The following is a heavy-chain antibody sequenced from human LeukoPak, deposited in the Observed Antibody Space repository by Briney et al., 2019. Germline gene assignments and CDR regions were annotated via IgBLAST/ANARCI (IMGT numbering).Heavy chain of an antibody. CDR2: ISSSGSTI. V-gene: IGHV3-48*03. Sequence: PGGSLRLSCAASGFTFSTYEINWVRQAPGKGLEWVSYISSSGSTIYYADSVKGRFTISRDNAKNSPYLQMNSLRAEDTAVYYCARVFLRARSGIDYWGQGTLVSVSA. CDR3: ARVFLRARSGIDY. D-gene: IGHD1-26*01. CDR1: GFTFSTYE. J-gene: IGHJ4*02.